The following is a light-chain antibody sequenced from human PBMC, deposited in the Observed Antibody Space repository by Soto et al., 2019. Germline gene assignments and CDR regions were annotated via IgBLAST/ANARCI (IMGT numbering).Light chain of an antibody. CDR3: QQYNSHRRT. Sequence: DIQMTQSPSTLSASVGDRVTITCRASQGISSWLAWYQQKPGKAPKLLIYKASSLESGVPSRFSGSGSGTEFTLTISSLQPDDFATYYCQQYNSHRRTFGQGTKVDIK. CDR1: QGISSW. CDR2: KAS. V-gene: IGKV1-5*03. J-gene: IGKJ1*01.